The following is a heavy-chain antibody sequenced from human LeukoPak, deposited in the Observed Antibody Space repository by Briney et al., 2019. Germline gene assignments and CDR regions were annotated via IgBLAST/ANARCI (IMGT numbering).Heavy chain of an antibody. V-gene: IGHV3-13*01. Sequence: GGSLRLSCAASGFTFSSYDMHWVRQATAKGLEWVSAIGTAGDTYYPGSVKGRFTISRENAKNSLYLQMNSPRAGDTAVYYCARAMAGGVAFDIWGQGTMVTVSS. J-gene: IGHJ3*02. D-gene: IGHD3-10*01. CDR3: ARAMAGGVAFDI. CDR2: IGTAGDT. CDR1: GFTFSSYD.